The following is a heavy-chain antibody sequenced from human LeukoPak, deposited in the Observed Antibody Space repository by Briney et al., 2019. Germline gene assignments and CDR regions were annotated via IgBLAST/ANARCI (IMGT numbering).Heavy chain of an antibody. J-gene: IGHJ6*04. CDR2: IYYSGST. CDR3: ARDPPICSSTSCHPYGMDV. D-gene: IGHD2-2*01. CDR1: GGSISSGDYY. V-gene: IGHV4-30-4*01. Sequence: PSETLSLTCTVSGGSISSGDYYWSWIRQPPGKGLEWIGYIYYSGSTYYNPSLKSRVTISVDTSKNQFSLKLSSVTAADTAVYYCARDPPICSSTSCHPYGMDVWGKGTTVTVSS.